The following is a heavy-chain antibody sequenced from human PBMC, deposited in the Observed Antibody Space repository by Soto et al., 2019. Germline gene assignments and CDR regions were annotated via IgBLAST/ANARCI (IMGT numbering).Heavy chain of an antibody. CDR1: GFTFSSYG. Sequence: PGGSLRLSCAASGFTFSSYGMHWVRQAPGKGLEWVAVIWYDGSNKYYADSVKGRFTISRDNSKNTLYLQMNSLRAEDTAVYYCAKRDPPKGDAFDIWGQGTMVTVSS. CDR2: IWYDGSNK. J-gene: IGHJ3*02. V-gene: IGHV3-33*06. CDR3: AKRDPPKGDAFDI.